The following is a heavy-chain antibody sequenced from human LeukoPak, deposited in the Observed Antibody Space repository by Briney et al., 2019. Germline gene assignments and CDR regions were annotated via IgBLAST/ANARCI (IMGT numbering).Heavy chain of an antibody. CDR3: ARDKAGATF. CDR1: GYTFTSYT. J-gene: IGHJ4*02. V-gene: IGHV1-18*01. CDR2: ISAYNGNT. D-gene: IGHD1-26*01. Sequence: ASVNVSCTASGYTFTSYTISWVRQAPGQGLEWMGWISAYNGNTDYAQKLQDRVTMTTDTSTSTAYMELRSLRSDDTAVYYCARDKAGATFWGQGTLVTVSS.